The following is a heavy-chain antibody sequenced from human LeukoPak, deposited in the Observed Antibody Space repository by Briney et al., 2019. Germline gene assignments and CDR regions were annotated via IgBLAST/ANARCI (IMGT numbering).Heavy chain of an antibody. CDR2: TGNKANSYTT. Sequence: PGGSLRLSCAASGFTFSDHYMDWVRQAPGKGLEWVGRTGNKANSYTTEYAASVKGRFSISRDDSKNSLYLQMNSLKTGDTAVYYCARVSGTYFPFFDYWGQGTPVTVSS. D-gene: IGHD1-26*01. V-gene: IGHV3-72*01. CDR1: GFTFSDHY. J-gene: IGHJ4*02. CDR3: ARVSGTYFPFFDY.